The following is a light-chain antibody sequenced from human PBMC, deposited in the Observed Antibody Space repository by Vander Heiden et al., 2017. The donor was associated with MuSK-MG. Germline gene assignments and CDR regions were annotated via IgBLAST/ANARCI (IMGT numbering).Light chain of an antibody. CDR2: AAS. CDR3: QQCDSTLT. J-gene: IGKJ4*01. CDR1: QSISSY. V-gene: IGKV1-39*01. Sequence: DIQMTQSPSSLSASVGDIVSITCRTSQSISSYLNWYQQKPGKAPKLLIYAASSLQSGVPSRFSGSGSGTDFTLTISRLQPEDFATYYCQQCDSTLTFGGGTKVEIK.